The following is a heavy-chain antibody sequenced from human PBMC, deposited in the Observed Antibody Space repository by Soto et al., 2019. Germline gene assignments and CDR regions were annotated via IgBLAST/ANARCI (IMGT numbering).Heavy chain of an antibody. Sequence: GGSLRLSCEASGFTFRSSWMSWVRQAPWKGLEWVSYIKPDGSETYYVDSVRGRFTISRDNAKNSLYLQMNSLRAEDTALYYCARDPSFGAFDIWGQGTMVTVSS. CDR2: IKPDGSET. V-gene: IGHV3-7*01. D-gene: IGHD3-10*01. CDR1: GFTFRSSW. J-gene: IGHJ3*02. CDR3: ARDPSFGAFDI.